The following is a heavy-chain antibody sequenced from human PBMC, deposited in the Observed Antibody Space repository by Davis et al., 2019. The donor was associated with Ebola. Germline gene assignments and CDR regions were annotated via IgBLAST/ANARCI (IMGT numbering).Heavy chain of an antibody. V-gene: IGHV3-48*02. Sequence: GESLKISCAASGFTFSSYSMNWVRQAPGKGLEWVSYISSSSTIYYADSVKGRFTISRDNAKNSLYLQMNSLRDEDTAVYYCARGQQLVPKKINWFDPWGQGTLVTVSS. CDR3: ARGQQLVPKKINWFDP. J-gene: IGHJ5*02. CDR1: GFTFSSYS. CDR2: ISSSSTI. D-gene: IGHD6-13*01.